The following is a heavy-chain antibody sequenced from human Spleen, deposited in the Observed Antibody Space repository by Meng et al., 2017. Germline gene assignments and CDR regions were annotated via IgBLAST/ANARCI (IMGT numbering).Heavy chain of an antibody. V-gene: IGHV3-7*01. CDR2: IKQDGSEK. Sequence: GGSLRLSCAAPGFTFSSYWMSWVRQAPGKGLEWVANIKQDGSEKYYVDSVKGRFTISRDNAKNSLYLQMNSLRAEDTAVYYCARGLAAAGASWFDPWGQGTLVTVSS. D-gene: IGHD6-13*01. J-gene: IGHJ5*02. CDR1: GFTFSSYW. CDR3: ARGLAAAGASWFDP.